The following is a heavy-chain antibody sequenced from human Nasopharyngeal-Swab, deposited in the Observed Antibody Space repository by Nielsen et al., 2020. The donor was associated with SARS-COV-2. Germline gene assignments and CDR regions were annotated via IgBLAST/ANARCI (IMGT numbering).Heavy chain of an antibody. J-gene: IGHJ5*02. CDR3: AREAGLLVQGVSVGGWFDP. Sequence: RQAPGKRLEWLGEINHSGSTNYNPSLKSRVTISVDTSKNQFSLKLSSVTAADTAVYYCAREAGLLVQGVSVGGWFDPWGQGTLVTVSS. D-gene: IGHD3-10*01. CDR2: INHSGST. V-gene: IGHV4-34*01.